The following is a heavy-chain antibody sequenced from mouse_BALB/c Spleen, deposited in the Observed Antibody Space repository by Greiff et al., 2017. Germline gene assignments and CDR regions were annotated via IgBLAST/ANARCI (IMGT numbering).Heavy chain of an antibody. CDR1: GFTFSSYA. Sequence: EVQLQESGGGLVKPGGSLKLSCAASGFTFSSYAMSWVRQSPEKRLEWVAEISSGGSYTYYPDTVTGRFTISRDNAKNTLYLEMSSLRSEDTAMYYCARGEDDAYWGQGTLVTVSA. J-gene: IGHJ3*01. CDR2: ISSGGSYT. V-gene: IGHV5-9-4*01. CDR3: ARGEDDAY.